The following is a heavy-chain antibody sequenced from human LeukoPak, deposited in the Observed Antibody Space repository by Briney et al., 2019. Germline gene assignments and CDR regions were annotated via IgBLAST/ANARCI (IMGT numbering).Heavy chain of an antibody. CDR2: IFYTGST. V-gene: IGHV4-59*01. CDR3: TSGTLSYYYMDV. J-gene: IGHJ6*03. D-gene: IGHD1-14*01. Sequence: SETLSLTCTVSGGSISSYYWSWIRQPPGKGLEWIGYIFYTGSTNYNPSLKSRVTISVLTSKNRFSLKLSSVTAADTAVYYCTSGTLSYYYMDVWGKGTTVTISS. CDR1: GGSISSYY.